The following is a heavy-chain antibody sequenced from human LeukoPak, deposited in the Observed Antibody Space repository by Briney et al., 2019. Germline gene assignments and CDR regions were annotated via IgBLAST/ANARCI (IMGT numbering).Heavy chain of an antibody. CDR3: ARAVRGSGYYFFDY. J-gene: IGHJ4*02. V-gene: IGHV1-8*01. D-gene: IGHD3-22*01. Sequence: GASVKVSCKASGYTFTSYDINWVRQATGQGLEWMGWMNPNSGNTGNAQKFQGRVTMTRNTSISTAYMELSSLRSEDTAVYYCARAVRGSGYYFFDYWGQGTLVTVSS. CDR1: GYTFTSYD. CDR2: MNPNSGNT.